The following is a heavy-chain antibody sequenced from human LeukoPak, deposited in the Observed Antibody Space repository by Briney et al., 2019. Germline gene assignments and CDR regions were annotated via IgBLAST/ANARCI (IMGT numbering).Heavy chain of an antibody. Sequence: PGESLKISCKGSGYSFSTYWIAWVRQMPGKDLEWMGIIYPGDSDTRYSPSFQGQVTFSAAKSISTAYLQWSSLKASDTAIYYCARSAYSGFAVDYWGQGTQATVSS. CDR1: GYSFSTYW. J-gene: IGHJ4*02. D-gene: IGHD5-12*01. CDR3: ARSAYSGFAVDY. V-gene: IGHV5-51*01. CDR2: IYPGDSDT.